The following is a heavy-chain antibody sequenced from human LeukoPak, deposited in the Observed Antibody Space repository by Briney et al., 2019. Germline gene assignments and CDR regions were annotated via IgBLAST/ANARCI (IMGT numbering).Heavy chain of an antibody. CDR1: GFTFSSYA. V-gene: IGHV3-23*01. D-gene: IGHD2-15*01. CDR3: AKDLLGDIVVVVAAQLPMDV. Sequence: QTGGSLRLSCAASGFTFSSYAMSWVRQAPGKGLEWVSAISGSGGSTYYADSVKGRFTISRDNSKNTLYLQMNSLRAEDTAVYYCAKDLLGDIVVVVAAQLPMDVWGKGTTVTVSS. CDR2: ISGSGGST. J-gene: IGHJ6*03.